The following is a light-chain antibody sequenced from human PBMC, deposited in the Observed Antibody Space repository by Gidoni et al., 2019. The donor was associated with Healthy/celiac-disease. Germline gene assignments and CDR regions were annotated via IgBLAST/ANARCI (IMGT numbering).Light chain of an antibody. CDR1: SSDVGGYNY. CDR3: SSYTSSSTLV. CDR2: EVS. J-gene: IGLJ2*01. V-gene: IGLV2-14*01. Sequence: QAALTQPAPVSGSPGQSITISCTGTSSDVGGYNYVSWYQQQPGTAPKLMIYEVSNRPSGVSNRFSGSKSGNTASLTISGLQAEDEADYYCSSYTSSSTLVFGGGTKLTVL.